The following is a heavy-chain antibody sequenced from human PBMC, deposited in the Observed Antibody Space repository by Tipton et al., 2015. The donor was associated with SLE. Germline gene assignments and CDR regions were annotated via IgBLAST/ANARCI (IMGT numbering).Heavy chain of an antibody. D-gene: IGHD5-24*01. V-gene: IGHV3-23*01. J-gene: IGHJ4*02. CDR1: GFTFSSYA. Sequence: SLRLSCAASGFTFSSYAMSWVRQAPGKGLEWVSAISGSGGSTYYADSVKGRFTISRDNSKNTLYLQMNSLRAEDTAVYYCSTAEKGNNWSSDFDHWGRGTLVTVSS. CDR3: STAEKGNNWSSDFDH. CDR2: ISGSGGST.